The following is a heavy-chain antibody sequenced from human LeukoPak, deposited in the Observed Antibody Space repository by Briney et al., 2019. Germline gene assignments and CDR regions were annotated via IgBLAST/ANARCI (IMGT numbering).Heavy chain of an antibody. Sequence: GGSLRLSCAASGFTFSHYAIYWVRQAPGKGLEWVSGMSSSGNTTYYADSVKGRFTMSRDNSKNTPYLQMNSLRAEDTAVYYCAKGISGSFDYWGQGTLVTVSS. J-gene: IGHJ4*02. CDR3: AKGISGSFDY. CDR2: MSSSGNTT. D-gene: IGHD6-19*01. CDR1: GFTFSHYA. V-gene: IGHV3-23*01.